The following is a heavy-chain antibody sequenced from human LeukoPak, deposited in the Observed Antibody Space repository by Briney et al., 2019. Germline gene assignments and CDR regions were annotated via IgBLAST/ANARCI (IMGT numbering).Heavy chain of an antibody. Sequence: PGGSLRLSCAASGFTFSSYWMHWVRQAPGKGLVWVLRINSDGSSTSYADSVKGRFTISRDNAKNTLYLQMNSLRAEDTAVYYCARDHDFWSGLVDCWGQGTLVTVSS. J-gene: IGHJ4*02. V-gene: IGHV3-74*01. CDR3: ARDHDFWSGLVDC. D-gene: IGHD3-3*01. CDR2: INSDGSST. CDR1: GFTFSSYW.